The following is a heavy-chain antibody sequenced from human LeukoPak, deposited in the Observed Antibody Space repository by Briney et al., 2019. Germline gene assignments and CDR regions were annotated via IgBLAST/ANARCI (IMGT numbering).Heavy chain of an antibody. CDR2: ISSSSSYI. Sequence: GGSLRLSCAASGFTFSSYSMNWVRQAPGKGLEWVSSISSSSSYIYYADSVKGRFTISRDNAKNSLYLQMNSLRAEDTAVYYCARDLRGQLLFDYWGQGTLVTVSS. V-gene: IGHV3-21*01. CDR3: ARDLRGQLLFDY. D-gene: IGHD3-16*01. J-gene: IGHJ4*02. CDR1: GFTFSSYS.